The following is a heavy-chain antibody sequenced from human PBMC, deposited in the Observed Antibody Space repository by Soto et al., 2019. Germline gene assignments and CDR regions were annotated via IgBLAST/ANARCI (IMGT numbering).Heavy chain of an antibody. CDR3: ARGASLGYCSSTSCYAVAFDI. V-gene: IGHV3-21*01. J-gene: IGHJ3*02. Sequence: GGSLRLSCAASGFTFSSYSMNWVRQAPGKGLEWVSSISSSSSYIYYADSVKGRFTISRDNAKNSLYLQMNSLRAEDTAVYYCARGASLGYCSSTSCYAVAFDIWGQGTMVTVSS. D-gene: IGHD2-2*01. CDR2: ISSSSSYI. CDR1: GFTFSSYS.